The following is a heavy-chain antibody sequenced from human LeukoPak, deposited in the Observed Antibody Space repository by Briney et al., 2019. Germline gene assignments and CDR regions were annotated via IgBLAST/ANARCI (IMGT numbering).Heavy chain of an antibody. CDR3: ATDSHSSGWYYHYYGMDV. CDR1: GGTFSSYA. D-gene: IGHD6-19*01. V-gene: IGHV1-24*01. Sequence: GVSVKVSCKASGGTFSSYAISWVRQAPGKGLEWMGGFDPEDGETIYAQKFQGRVTMTEDTSTDTAYMELSSLRSEDTAVYYCATDSHSSGWYYHYYGMDVWGQGTTVTVSS. J-gene: IGHJ6*02. CDR2: FDPEDGET.